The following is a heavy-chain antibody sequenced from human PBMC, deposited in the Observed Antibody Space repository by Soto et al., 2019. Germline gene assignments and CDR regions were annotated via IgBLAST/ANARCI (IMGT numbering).Heavy chain of an antibody. Sequence: PGGSLRLSCAASGFTFSDYCMSWIRQAPGKGLEWVSYISSSGSTLYYADSVKGRFTISRDNAKNSLYLQMNSLRAEDTAVYYCARSRRAITNWFYPWGQGTLVTVSS. V-gene: IGHV3-11*01. CDR2: ISSSGSTL. CDR1: GFTFSDYC. J-gene: IGHJ5*02. D-gene: IGHD1-26*01. CDR3: ARSRRAITNWFYP.